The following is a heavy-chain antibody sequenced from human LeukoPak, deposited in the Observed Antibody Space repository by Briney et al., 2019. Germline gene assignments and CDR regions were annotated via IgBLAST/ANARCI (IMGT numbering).Heavy chain of an antibody. D-gene: IGHD5-24*01. CDR3: ASYYNSYY. CDR1: GASISSYY. V-gene: IGHV4-39*01. Sequence: SETLSLTCTVSGASISSYYWGWIRQPPGKGLEWIGSIYYSGSTYYNPSLKSRVTISVDTSKNQFSLKLSSVTAADTAVYYCASYYNSYYWGQGTLVTVSS. CDR2: IYYSGST. J-gene: IGHJ4*02.